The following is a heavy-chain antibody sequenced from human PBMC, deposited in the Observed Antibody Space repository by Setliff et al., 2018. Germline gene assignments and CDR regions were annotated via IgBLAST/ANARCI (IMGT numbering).Heavy chain of an antibody. D-gene: IGHD3-22*01. Sequence: SETLSLTCTVSGGSISSGDYYWSWIRQPPGKGLEWIGYIYYSGSTYYNPSLKSRVTISVDTSKNQFSLKLSSVTAADTAVYYCARYDSSGYSENYYFDYWGQGTLVTVSS. V-gene: IGHV4-30-4*08. CDR3: ARYDSSGYSENYYFDY. CDR2: IYYSGST. CDR1: GGSISSGDYY. J-gene: IGHJ4*02.